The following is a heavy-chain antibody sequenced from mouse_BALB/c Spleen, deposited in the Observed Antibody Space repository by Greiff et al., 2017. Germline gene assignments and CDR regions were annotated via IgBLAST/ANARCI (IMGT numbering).Heavy chain of an antibody. CDR3: ARGYYRYDWYFDV. Sequence: DVHLVESGGGLVQPGGSRKLSCAASGFTFSSFGMHWVRQAPEKGLEWVAYISSGSSTIYYADTVKGRFTISRDNPKNTLFLQMTSLRSEDTAMYYCARGYYRYDWYFDVWGAGTTVTVSS. CDR2: ISSGSSTI. J-gene: IGHJ1*01. V-gene: IGHV5-17*02. D-gene: IGHD2-14*01. CDR1: GFTFSSFG.